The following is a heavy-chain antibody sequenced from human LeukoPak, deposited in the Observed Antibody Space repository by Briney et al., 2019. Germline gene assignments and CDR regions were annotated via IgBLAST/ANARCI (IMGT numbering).Heavy chain of an antibody. V-gene: IGHV3-30*02. J-gene: IGHJ6*03. CDR1: GFIFDTHD. Sequence: PGGSLRLSCGASGFIFDTHDMHWVRQAPGKGLEWVAFIRYDGRNKYYADSVKGRFTISRDNSKNTLYLQMNSLRAEDTAVYYCAKGATLPHDYGDYEEAGNYYYYYMDVWGKGTTVTISS. D-gene: IGHD4-17*01. CDR2: IRYDGRNK. CDR3: AKGATLPHDYGDYEEAGNYYYYYMDV.